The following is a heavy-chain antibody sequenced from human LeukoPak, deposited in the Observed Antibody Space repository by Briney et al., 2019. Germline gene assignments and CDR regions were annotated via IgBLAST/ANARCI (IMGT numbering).Heavy chain of an antibody. CDR2: ISHRGRT. Sequence: SETLSLTCAVYGGSVSGYCWSWIRQPPGKGLEWIGEISHRGRTHYNPSLKGRVTMSVDTSKNQFALEVDSVTAADTAVYYCARIPLYFLEPFDYWGQGILVTVSS. D-gene: IGHD3-3*01. CDR3: ARIPLYFLEPFDY. J-gene: IGHJ4*02. V-gene: IGHV4-34*01. CDR1: GGSVSGYC.